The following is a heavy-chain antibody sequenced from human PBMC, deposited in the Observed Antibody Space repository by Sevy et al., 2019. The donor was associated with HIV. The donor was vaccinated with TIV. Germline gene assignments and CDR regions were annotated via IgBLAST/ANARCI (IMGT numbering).Heavy chain of an antibody. CDR2: IYDSGRT. Sequence: SETLSLACSVSGGSFSGYYWSWIRQPPGKGLEWIGYIYDSGRTNYNPSLKSRVNISEDTSKNQFSLKLNSVTAADTAVYYCARSLNHYDSSGYQMGFDYWGQGTPVTVSS. CDR1: GGSFSGYY. CDR3: ARSLNHYDSSGYQMGFDY. V-gene: IGHV4-59*01. J-gene: IGHJ4*02. D-gene: IGHD3-22*01.